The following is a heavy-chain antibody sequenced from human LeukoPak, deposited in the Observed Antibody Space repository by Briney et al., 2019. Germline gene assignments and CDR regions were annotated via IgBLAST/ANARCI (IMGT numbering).Heavy chain of an antibody. CDR3: ARGPNKSDGGNSGSALFDP. CDR2: MNPNSGNT. V-gene: IGHV1-8*01. J-gene: IGHJ5*02. Sequence: GASVKVSCKASGYTFTTYDINWVRQATGQGLEWMGWMNPNSGNTDYAQKFQGRVTMTRNTSISTAYMELSSLRSEDTAVYYCARGPNKSDGGNSGSALFDPWGQGTLVTVSS. D-gene: IGHD4-23*01. CDR1: GYTFTTYD.